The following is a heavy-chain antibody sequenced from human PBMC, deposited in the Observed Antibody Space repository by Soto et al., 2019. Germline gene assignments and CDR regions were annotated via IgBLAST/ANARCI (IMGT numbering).Heavy chain of an antibody. CDR1: GFTFSTYG. V-gene: IGHV3-30*03. CDR3: ARDGAAAGHNWFDP. D-gene: IGHD6-13*01. CDR2: ISNDGDNR. J-gene: IGHJ5*02. Sequence: QVQLVESGGGVVQPGRSLRLSCAASGFTFSTYGMHWVRQAPGKGLEWMAVISNDGDNRYYADSVRGRFIISRDNSKNTLYLQMNSLRGGDTGLYYCARDGAAAGHNWFDPWGQGTLVFVSS.